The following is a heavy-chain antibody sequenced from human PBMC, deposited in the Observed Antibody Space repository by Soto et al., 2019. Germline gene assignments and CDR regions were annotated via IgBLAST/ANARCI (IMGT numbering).Heavy chain of an antibody. V-gene: IGHV1-18*01. Sequence: ASVKVSCKASGYTFTSYGISWVRQAPGQGLEWMGWISAYNGNTNYEQKFQDRVTMTTDTTTNTAYMELRSLRSDDTAVYYCARGGPRPYYYYGMDVWGQGTTVTVSS. D-gene: IGHD3-10*01. CDR2: ISAYNGNT. CDR1: GYTFTSYG. CDR3: ARGGPRPYYYYGMDV. J-gene: IGHJ6*02.